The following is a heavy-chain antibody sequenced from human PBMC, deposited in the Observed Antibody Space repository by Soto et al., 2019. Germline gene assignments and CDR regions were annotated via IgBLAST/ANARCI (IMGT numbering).Heavy chain of an antibody. CDR3: ARDYYDSSGHYDY. J-gene: IGHJ4*02. V-gene: IGHV1-69*13. Sequence: SVKVSCKASGGTFSSYAISWVRQAPGQGLEWMGGIIPIFGTANYAQKFQGRVTITADESTSTAYMELSSLRSEDTAVYYCARDYYDSSGHYDYWGQGTLVTVSS. CDR2: IIPIFGTA. CDR1: GGTFSSYA. D-gene: IGHD3-22*01.